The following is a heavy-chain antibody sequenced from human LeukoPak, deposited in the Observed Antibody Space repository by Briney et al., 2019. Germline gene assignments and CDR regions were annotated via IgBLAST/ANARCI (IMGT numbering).Heavy chain of an antibody. J-gene: IGHJ5*02. Sequence: PGGSLRLSCAASGFTFSSYWMSWVRQAPGKGLEWAANIKQDGSEKYYVDSVKGRFTISRDNAKNSLYLQMNSLRAEDTAVYYCARDFGLGYCSSTSCYTVPTFDPWGQGTLVTVSS. CDR3: ARDFGLGYCSSTSCYTVPTFDP. CDR1: GFTFSSYW. V-gene: IGHV3-7*01. CDR2: IKQDGSEK. D-gene: IGHD2-2*02.